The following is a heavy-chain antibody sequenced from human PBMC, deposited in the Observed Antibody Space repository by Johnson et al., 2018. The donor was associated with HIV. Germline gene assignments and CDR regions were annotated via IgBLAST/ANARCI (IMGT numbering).Heavy chain of an antibody. CDR3: ARDGVYSSPWDALDI. CDR2: INEDGIEE. Sequence: VQLVESGGALVQPGGSLRLSCEASGFTFSSYWMSWVRQAPGKGLKWVANINEDGIEEYYVDSVEGRLTISRDNAKNSLYLQIDNLRAEDTAVYYCARDGVYSSPWDALDIWGHGTMVTVSS. J-gene: IGHJ3*02. CDR1: GFTFSSYW. D-gene: IGHD6-13*01. V-gene: IGHV3-7*05.